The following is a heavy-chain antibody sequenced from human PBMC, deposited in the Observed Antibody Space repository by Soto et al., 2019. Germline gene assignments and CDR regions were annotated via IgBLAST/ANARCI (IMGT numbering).Heavy chain of an antibody. Sequence: SETLSLTCTVSGGSISSYYWSWIRQPPGKGLEWIGYIYYSGSTNYNPSLKSRVTISVDTSKNQFSLKLSSLTAADTAVYYCARLHPAIAVAGPNWFDPWGQGTLVTVSS. CDR3: ARLHPAIAVAGPNWFDP. V-gene: IGHV4-59*08. CDR2: IYYSGST. J-gene: IGHJ5*02. CDR1: GGSISSYY. D-gene: IGHD6-19*01.